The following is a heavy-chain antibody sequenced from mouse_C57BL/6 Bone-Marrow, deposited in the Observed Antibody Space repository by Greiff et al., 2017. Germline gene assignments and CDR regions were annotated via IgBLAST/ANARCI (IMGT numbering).Heavy chain of an antibody. V-gene: IGHV1-26*01. Sequence: EVQLQQSGPELVKPGASVKISCKASGYTCTDYYMNWVKQSHGKSLEWIGDINPNNGGTSYNQKFKGKATLTVDKSSSTAYMELRSLTSEDSAVYYCARYGDDYFFDYWGQGTTLPVSS. J-gene: IGHJ2*01. CDR1: GYTCTDYY. D-gene: IGHD2-4*01. CDR3: ARYGDDYFFDY. CDR2: INPNNGGT.